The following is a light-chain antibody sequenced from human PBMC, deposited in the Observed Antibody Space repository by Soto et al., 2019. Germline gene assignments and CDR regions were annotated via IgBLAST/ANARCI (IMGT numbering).Light chain of an antibody. CDR2: DVS. CDR3: ASYTTSSTYV. CDR1: SSDVGGYSY. Sequence: QSVLTQPASVSGSPGQSIAISCTGTSSDVGGYSYVSWYQRQPGKAPKLVISDVSNRPSGVSDRFSGSKSGNTASPTISGLQTEDEADYYCASYTTSSTYVFGTGTKVTVL. J-gene: IGLJ1*01. V-gene: IGLV2-14*01.